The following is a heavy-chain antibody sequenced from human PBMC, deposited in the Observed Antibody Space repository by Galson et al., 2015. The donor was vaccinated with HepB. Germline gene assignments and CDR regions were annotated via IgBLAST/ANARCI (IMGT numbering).Heavy chain of an antibody. D-gene: IGHD2-15*01. CDR2: ISFDGSNK. J-gene: IGHJ4*02. V-gene: IGHV3-30*18. CDR1: GFTFSSYW. CDR3: AKDQAALGYCNDVTCYPLDY. Sequence: SLRLSCAASGFTFSSYWMSWVRQAPGKGLEWVAVISFDGSNKYYADSVKGRFTISRDNSKNTLSLQMSSLRAEDTAVYYCAKDQAALGYCNDVTCYPLDYWGQGTLVTVSS.